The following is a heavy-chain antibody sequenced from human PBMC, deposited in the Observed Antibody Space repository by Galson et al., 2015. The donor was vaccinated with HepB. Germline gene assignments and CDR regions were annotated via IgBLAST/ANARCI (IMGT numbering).Heavy chain of an antibody. CDR2: IKSKTDGGTT. J-gene: IGHJ4*02. V-gene: IGHV3-15*07. Sequence: CAGSGFTFTNAWLNWARQAPGKGPEWVGRIKSKTDGGTTDYAAPVKGRFTISRDDSRNTLYLQMNSLKTEDAAVYYCTTESGHLDYWGQGTLVTVSS. CDR1: GFTFTNAW. CDR3: TTESGHLDY.